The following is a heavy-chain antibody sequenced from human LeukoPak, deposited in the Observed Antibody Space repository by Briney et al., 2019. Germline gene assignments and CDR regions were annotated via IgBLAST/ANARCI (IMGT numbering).Heavy chain of an antibody. J-gene: IGHJ4*02. CDR1: GYSFTSYW. CDR3: ARHRDIAAAGPPYFDY. CDR2: IYPGDSDT. Sequence: GESLKISCKGSGYSFTSYWIGWVRQMPGKGLEWMGIIYPGDSDTRYSPSFQGQVTISADKSISTAYLQWSSLKASDTAMYYCARHRDIAAAGPPYFDYWGQGTLVTVSS. V-gene: IGHV5-51*01. D-gene: IGHD6-13*01.